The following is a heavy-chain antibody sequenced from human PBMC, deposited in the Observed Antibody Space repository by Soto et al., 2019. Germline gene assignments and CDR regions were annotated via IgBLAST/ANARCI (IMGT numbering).Heavy chain of an antibody. CDR1: GFTFSSYW. CDR3: ARDETYYYGSGPV. CDR2: IKQDGSEK. D-gene: IGHD3-10*01. V-gene: IGHV3-7*01. Sequence: EVQLVESGGGLVQPGGSLRLSCAASGFTFSSYWMSWVRQAPGKGLEWVAIIKQDGSEKYYVDSVKGRFTISRDNAKHSLFLQMNSLRVEDTAVYYCARDETYYYGSGPVGGPGTLVTVSS. J-gene: IGHJ4*02.